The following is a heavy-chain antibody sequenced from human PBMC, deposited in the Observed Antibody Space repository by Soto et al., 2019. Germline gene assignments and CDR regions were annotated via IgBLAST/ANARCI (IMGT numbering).Heavy chain of an antibody. CDR2: IYNGGRT. J-gene: IGHJ4*02. V-gene: IGHV4-30-4*01. Sequence: SETLSLTCTVSGDSISSDGYHWSWIRQSPGKGLEWIGYIYNGGRTFYRPSLESRINMSLDATKNSYSLRLTSVTAADTAVYYCAREDTTMAFDYWGQGTLVTVSS. CDR3: AREDTTMAFDY. D-gene: IGHD5-18*01. CDR1: GDSISSDGYH.